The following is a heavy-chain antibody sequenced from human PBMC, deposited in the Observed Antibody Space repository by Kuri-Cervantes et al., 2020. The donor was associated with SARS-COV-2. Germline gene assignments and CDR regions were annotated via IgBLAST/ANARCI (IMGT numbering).Heavy chain of an antibody. CDR2: IYYTGST. Sequence: SETLSLTCSVSGASISSHNWSWIRQPPGKGLEWIGFIYYTGSTNYKPSLRGRLTISIDTSKNQVSLGLTSVTAADTAVYYCARPEGDTYCSGGSCYSFAFDIWGQGTMVTVSS. V-gene: IGHV4-59*11. CDR3: ARPEGDTYCSGGSCYSFAFDI. D-gene: IGHD2-15*01. CDR1: GASISSHN. J-gene: IGHJ3*02.